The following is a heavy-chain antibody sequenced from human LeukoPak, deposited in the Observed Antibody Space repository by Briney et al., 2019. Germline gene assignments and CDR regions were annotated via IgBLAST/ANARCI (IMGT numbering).Heavy chain of an antibody. D-gene: IGHD3-10*01. J-gene: IGHJ4*02. CDR2: IGGKAYGGTT. V-gene: IGHV3-49*04. CDR3: TRELYYYGSGSYRGMVYYFDY. Sequence: GGSLSLSWTASGLTFGDYAVSWGRQAPGKGREGGGFIGGKAYGGTTEYAASVKGRFTISRDDSKSIAYLQMNSLKTEDTAVYYCTRELYYYGSGSYRGMVYYFDYWGQGTLVTVSS. CDR1: GLTFGDYA.